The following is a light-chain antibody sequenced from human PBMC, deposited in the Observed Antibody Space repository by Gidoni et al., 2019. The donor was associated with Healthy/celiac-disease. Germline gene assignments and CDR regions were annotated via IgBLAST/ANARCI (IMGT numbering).Light chain of an antibody. CDR1: QSVSSY. Sequence: EILLTPSPSTLSLSPRERATLSCRASQSVSSYFAWHQQKPGQAPRLLIYDASNRATGIPARFSGSGSGTDFTLTISSLEPEDFAVYYCQQRSNWPFTFGGGTKVEIK. CDR2: DAS. J-gene: IGKJ4*01. V-gene: IGKV3-11*01. CDR3: QQRSNWPFT.